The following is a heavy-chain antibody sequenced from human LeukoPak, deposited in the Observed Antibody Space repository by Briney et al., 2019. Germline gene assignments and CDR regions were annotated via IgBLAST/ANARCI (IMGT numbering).Heavy chain of an antibody. J-gene: IGHJ6*02. CDR3: ARIPRDCSGWYGMDV. Sequence: PSETLSLTCSVSGDSITSYYWSWIRQPPGKGLEWIGYIYYSGSTNYNPSLKRRVTISVDTSKSQFSLKLSSVTAADTAVYYCARIPRDCSGWYGMDVWGQGTTVTVSS. V-gene: IGHV4-59*08. CDR2: IYYSGST. CDR1: GDSITSYY. D-gene: IGHD6-19*01.